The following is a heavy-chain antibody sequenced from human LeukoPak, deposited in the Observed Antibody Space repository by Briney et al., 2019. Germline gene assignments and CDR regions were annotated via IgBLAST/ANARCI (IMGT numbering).Heavy chain of an antibody. CDR2: ISWNSGNI. CDR3: AKEDSSGYYRARYFDY. J-gene: IGHJ4*02. D-gene: IGHD3-22*01. CDR1: GFTFDNYA. V-gene: IGHV3-9*01. Sequence: GGSLRLSCAASGFTFDNYAMHWVRQAPGKGLEWVSGISWNSGNIAYADSVKGRFTISRDNAKNSLYLQMNSLRAEDTALYYCAKEDSSGYYRARYFDYWGQGTLVTVSS.